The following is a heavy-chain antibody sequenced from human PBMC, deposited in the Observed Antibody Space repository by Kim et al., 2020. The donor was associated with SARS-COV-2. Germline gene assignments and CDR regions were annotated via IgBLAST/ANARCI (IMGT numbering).Heavy chain of an antibody. J-gene: IGHJ4*02. CDR3: ARVDSYDSSGYRYYFDY. D-gene: IGHD3-22*01. CDR1: GGTFSSYA. Sequence: SVKVSCKASGGTFSSYAISWVRQAPGQGLEWMGGIIPIFGTANYAQKFQGRVTITADESTSTAYMELSSLRSEDTAVYYCARVDSYDSSGYRYYFDYWGQGTLVTVSS. CDR2: IIPIFGTA. V-gene: IGHV1-69*13.